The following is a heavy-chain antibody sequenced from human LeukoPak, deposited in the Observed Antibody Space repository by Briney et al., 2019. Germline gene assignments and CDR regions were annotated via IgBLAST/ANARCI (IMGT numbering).Heavy chain of an antibody. Sequence: GGSLRLPCAASGFTFSNYAMHWVRQAPGQGLDWVAFIRNDGSIKYYAGSVKGRFTISRDNSKNTLYLQMNSLRAEDTAVYYCARGDCSGDCYHPLYYWGQGSLVTVSS. CDR2: IRNDGSIK. CDR1: GFTFSNYA. J-gene: IGHJ4*02. D-gene: IGHD2-21*02. V-gene: IGHV3-30*02. CDR3: ARGDCSGDCYHPLYY.